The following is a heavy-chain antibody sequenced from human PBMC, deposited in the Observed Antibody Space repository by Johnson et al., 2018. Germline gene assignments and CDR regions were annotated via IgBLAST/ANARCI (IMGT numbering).Heavy chain of an antibody. D-gene: IGHD6-13*01. CDR2: IWYDGSNK. Sequence: QVQLVESGGGVVQPGRSLRLSCAASGFTFSSYGMHWVRQAPGKGLEWVAVIWYDGSNKYYADSVKGRFTISRDNSKNIFYLQMNSLRAEDTAVYYCARRQQQVHAFDIWGQGTMVTVSS. CDR1: GFTFSSYG. J-gene: IGHJ3*02. V-gene: IGHV3-33*01. CDR3: ARRQQQVHAFDI.